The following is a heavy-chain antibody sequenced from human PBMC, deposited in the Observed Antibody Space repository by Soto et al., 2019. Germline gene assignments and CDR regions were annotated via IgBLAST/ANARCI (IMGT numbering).Heavy chain of an antibody. D-gene: IGHD6-6*01. Sequence: QVQLVQSGAEVKKPGASVKVSCKASGYTFTGYYMHWVRQAPGQGPEWMGWINPNSGGTTYAQKFQGRVTVPRDTSISTAYMELSSLRSDDTAVYYCARGGSSSLDYWGQGTLVTVSS. CDR1: GYTFTGYY. CDR2: INPNSGGT. J-gene: IGHJ4*02. CDR3: ARGGSSSLDY. V-gene: IGHV1-2*02.